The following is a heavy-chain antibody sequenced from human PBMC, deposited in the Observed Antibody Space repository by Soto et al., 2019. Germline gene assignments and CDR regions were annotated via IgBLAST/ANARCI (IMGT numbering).Heavy chain of an antibody. CDR2: ISGSGGST. J-gene: IGHJ3*02. CDR3: AKDSRLYGEDAFDI. D-gene: IGHD3-10*02. Sequence: EVQLLESGGGLVQPGGSLRLSCAASGFTFSSYAMSWVRQAPGKGLEWVSAISGSGGSTYYADFVKGRFTISRDNSKNTLYLPMNGLGAEDTAVYYCAKDSRLYGEDAFDIWGQWTMVTVSS. V-gene: IGHV3-23*01. CDR1: GFTFSSYA.